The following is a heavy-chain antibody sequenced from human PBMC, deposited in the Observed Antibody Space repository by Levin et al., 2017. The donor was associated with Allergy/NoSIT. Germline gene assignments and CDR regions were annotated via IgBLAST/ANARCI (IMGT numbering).Heavy chain of an antibody. CDR2: ISYDGSNK. Sequence: GESLKISCAASGFTFSSYGMHWVRQAPGKGLEWVAVISYDGSNKYYADSVKGRFTISRDNSKNTLYLQMNSLRAEDTAVYYCAKDTYYDFWSGYLPAWWYYYMDVWGKGTTVTVSS. CDR1: GFTFSSYG. D-gene: IGHD3-3*01. CDR3: AKDTYYDFWSGYLPAWWYYYMDV. J-gene: IGHJ6*03. V-gene: IGHV3-30*18.